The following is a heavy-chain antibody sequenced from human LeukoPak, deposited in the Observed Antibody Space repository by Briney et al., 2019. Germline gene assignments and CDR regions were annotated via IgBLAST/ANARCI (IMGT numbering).Heavy chain of an antibody. CDR1: GFTFSSYW. CDR3: ARGQTTMTN. D-gene: IGHD4-17*01. CDR2: IKQGGSEK. J-gene: IGHJ4*02. V-gene: IGHV3-7*03. Sequence: GGSLRLSCAASGFTFSSYWMSWVRQAPGKGLEWVANIKQGGSEKSYVDSVKGRFTISRDNTMNSLYLQMNSLRAEDTAVYYCARGQTTMTNWGQGTLVTVSS.